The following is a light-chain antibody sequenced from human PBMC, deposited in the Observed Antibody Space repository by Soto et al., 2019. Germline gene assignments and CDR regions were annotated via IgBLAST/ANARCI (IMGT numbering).Light chain of an antibody. J-gene: IGKJ2*01. CDR3: QQSYSTPYN. CDR2: AAS. Sequence: DIQMTQSPSSLSASVGDRVTITCRASQSISSYLNWYQQKPGKAPKLLIYAASSLQSGVPSRFSGSGSGTDFTLTISSLQPEDFATYYCQQSYSTPYNFGQWTKLEIK. CDR1: QSISSY. V-gene: IGKV1-39*01.